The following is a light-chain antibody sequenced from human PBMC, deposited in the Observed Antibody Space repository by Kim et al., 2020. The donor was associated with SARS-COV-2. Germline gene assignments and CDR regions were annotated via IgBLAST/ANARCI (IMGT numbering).Light chain of an antibody. CDR3: QTWGTGRVV. Sequence: GMHTCTLGSGHGSEGMEWRQQQPEKGGRYVMKLSSDGSHSKGGGIPDRFAGASGGAERYLAISSRQAEDEADYYSQTWGTGRVVFGGGTQLTVL. J-gene: IGLJ2*01. CDR2: LSSDGSH. V-gene: IGLV4-69*01. CDR1: SGHGSEG.